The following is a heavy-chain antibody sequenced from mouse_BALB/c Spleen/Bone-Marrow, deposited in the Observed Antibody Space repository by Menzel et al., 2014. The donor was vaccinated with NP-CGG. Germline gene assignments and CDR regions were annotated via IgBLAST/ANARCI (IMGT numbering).Heavy chain of an antibody. D-gene: IGHD1-1*01. V-gene: IGHV4-1*02. J-gene: IGHJ2*01. CDR3: ARLYYYGNFDY. Sequence: EVMLVESGGGLVQPGGSLKLSCAASGFDFSRYWMSWVRQAPRKGLEWIGQINPDSSTINYTPSLKDKFIISRDNAKNTLYLQMSKVRSEDTALYYCARLYYYGNFDYWGQGTTLTVSS. CDR2: INPDSSTI. CDR1: GFDFSRYW.